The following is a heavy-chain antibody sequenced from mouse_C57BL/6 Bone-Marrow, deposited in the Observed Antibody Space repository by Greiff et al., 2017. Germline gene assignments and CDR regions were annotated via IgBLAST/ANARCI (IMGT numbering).Heavy chain of an antibody. V-gene: IGHV1-9*01. CDR2: ILPGSGST. CDR1: GYTFTGYW. Sequence: QVQLKQSGAELMKPGASVKLSCKATGYTFTGYWIEWVKQRPGHGLEWIGEILPGSGSTNYNEKFKGKATFTADTSSNTAYMQLSSLTTEDSAIYYCARRRGIYYYGSSYVFFDYWGQGTTLTVSS. J-gene: IGHJ2*01. CDR3: ARRRGIYYYGSSYVFFDY. D-gene: IGHD1-1*01.